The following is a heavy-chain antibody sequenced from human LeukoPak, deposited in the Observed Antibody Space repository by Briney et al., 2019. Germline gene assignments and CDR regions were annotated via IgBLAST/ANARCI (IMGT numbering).Heavy chain of an antibody. Sequence: TGGSLRLSCAASGFTFSSYAMSWVRQAPGKGLEWVSSISGSGDSTYYADSVKGRFTISRDNSKNTLYLQMNSLRAGDTAVYYCAKASRLLHGSGSYPGYFDYWGQGTLVTVSS. V-gene: IGHV3-23*01. CDR3: AKASRLLHGSGSYPGYFDY. CDR2: ISGSGDST. J-gene: IGHJ4*02. CDR1: GFTFSSYA. D-gene: IGHD3-10*01.